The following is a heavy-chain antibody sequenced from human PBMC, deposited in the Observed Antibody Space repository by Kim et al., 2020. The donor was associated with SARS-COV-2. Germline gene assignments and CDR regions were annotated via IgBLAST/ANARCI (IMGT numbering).Heavy chain of an antibody. V-gene: IGHV1-8*01. Sequence: ASVKVSCKASGYTFTSYDINWVRQATGQGLEWMGWMNPNSGNTGYAQKFQGRVTMTRNTSISTAYMELSSLRSEDTAVYYCATSPSGWYLYYYGMDVWGQGTTVTVSS. CDR3: ATSPSGWYLYYYGMDV. J-gene: IGHJ6*02. D-gene: IGHD6-19*01. CDR2: MNPNSGNT. CDR1: GYTFTSYD.